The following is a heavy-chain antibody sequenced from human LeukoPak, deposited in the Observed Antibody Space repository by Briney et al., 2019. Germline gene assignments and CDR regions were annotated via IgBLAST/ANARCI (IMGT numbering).Heavy chain of an antibody. V-gene: IGHV3-23*01. CDR2: ISGSGGST. CDR3: AKVGTTFYYYYMDV. J-gene: IGHJ6*03. D-gene: IGHD1-7*01. Sequence: GGSLRLSCAASGFTFSSYAMSWVRQAPGKRLEWVSGISGSGGSTYYADSVKGRFTISRDNSKNTLYLQMNSLRPEDTAIYYCAKVGTTFYYYYMDVWGKGTTVTVSS. CDR1: GFTFSSYA.